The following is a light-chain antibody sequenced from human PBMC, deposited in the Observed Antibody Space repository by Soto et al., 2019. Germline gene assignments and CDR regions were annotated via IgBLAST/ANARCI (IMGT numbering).Light chain of an antibody. Sequence: QSVLTQPPSASSTPGQTVTISCSGSTSNIGTFYVYWYQHLPGTAPKLLISLGDQRASGVSDRFSGSKSGTSASLAINGLRSDDEADYYCAAWDDNLNAYVFGSGTKLTV. CDR1: TSNIGTFY. CDR3: AAWDDNLNAYV. CDR2: LGD. J-gene: IGLJ1*01. V-gene: IGLV1-47*02.